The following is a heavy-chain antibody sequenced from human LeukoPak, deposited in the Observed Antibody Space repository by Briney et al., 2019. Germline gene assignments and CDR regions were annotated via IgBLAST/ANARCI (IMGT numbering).Heavy chain of an antibody. D-gene: IGHD4-17*01. V-gene: IGHV3-21*01. J-gene: IGHJ5*02. CDR2: ISSSSSYI. Sequence: PGGSLRLSCAASGFTFSSYAMSWVRQAPGKGLEWVSSISSSSSYIYYADSVKGRFTISRDNAKNSLYLQMNSLRAEDTAVYYCARPSTVTTSWWFDPWGQGTLVTVSS. CDR3: ARPSTVTTSWWFDP. CDR1: GFTFSSYA.